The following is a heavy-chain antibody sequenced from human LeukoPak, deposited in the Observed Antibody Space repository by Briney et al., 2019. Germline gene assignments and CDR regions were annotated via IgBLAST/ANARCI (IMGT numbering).Heavy chain of an antibody. V-gene: IGHV3-33*01. CDR2: IWYDGSNK. CDR1: TFTFSSHG. D-gene: IGHD7-27*01. Sequence: GGSLRLSCAGYTFTFSSHGMHWVRQAPGKGLEWVAVIWYDGSNKYYADSVKGRFTISRDNSKNTLYVEMNSLRAEDTAVYYCVRWGPDKAMDVWDKGTTVTVSS. J-gene: IGHJ6*03. CDR3: VRWGPDKAMDV.